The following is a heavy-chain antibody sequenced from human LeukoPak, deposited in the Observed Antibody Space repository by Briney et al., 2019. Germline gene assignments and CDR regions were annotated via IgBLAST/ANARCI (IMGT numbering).Heavy chain of an antibody. J-gene: IGHJ4*02. V-gene: IGHV4-34*01. D-gene: IGHD3-3*01. CDR1: GGSFSGYY. CDR2: INHSGST. Sequence: PSETLSLTCAVYGGSFSGYYWSWIRQPPGKGLEWIGEINHSGSTNYNPSLKSRVTILVDTSKNQFSLKLSSVTTADTAVYYCARGRRNSITIFGVVIRARRAFDYWGQGTLVTVSS. CDR3: ARGRRNSITIFGVVIRARRAFDY.